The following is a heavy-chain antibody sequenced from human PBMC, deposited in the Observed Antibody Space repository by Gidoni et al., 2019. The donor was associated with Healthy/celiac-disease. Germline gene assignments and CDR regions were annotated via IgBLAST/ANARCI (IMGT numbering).Heavy chain of an antibody. J-gene: IGHJ6*03. CDR2: ISYDGSNK. D-gene: IGHD6-6*01. Sequence: QVQLVESGGGVVQPGRSLRLSCAASGFTFSSYGMHWVRQAPGKGLEWVAVISYDGSNKYYADSVKGRFTISRDNSKNTLYLQMNSLRAEDTAVYYCAKDGTSRPPYYYYYMDVWGKGTTVTVSS. CDR1: GFTFSSYG. CDR3: AKDGTSRPPYYYYYMDV. V-gene: IGHV3-30*18.